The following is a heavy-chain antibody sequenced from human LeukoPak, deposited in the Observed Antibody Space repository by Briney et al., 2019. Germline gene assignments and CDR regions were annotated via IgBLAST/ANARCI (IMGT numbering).Heavy chain of an antibody. D-gene: IGHD3-3*01. CDR3: AKTYDFWSGYQYYFDY. CDR2: ISGSGGST. J-gene: IGHJ4*02. CDR1: GFTFSSYA. Sequence: GASLRLSCAASGFTFSSYAMSWVRQAPGKGLEWDSAISGSGGSTYYADSVKGRFTISRDNSKNTLYLQMNSLRAEDTAVYYCAKTYDFWSGYQYYFDYWGQGTLVTVSS. V-gene: IGHV3-23*01.